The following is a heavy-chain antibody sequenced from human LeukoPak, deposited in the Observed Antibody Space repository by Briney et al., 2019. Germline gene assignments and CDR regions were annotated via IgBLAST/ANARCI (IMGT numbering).Heavy chain of an antibody. V-gene: IGHV4-59*01. D-gene: IGHD4-17*01. CDR3: ARDRGYGDYLNYFDY. Sequence: PSETLSLTCTVSGGSISSYYWSWIRQPPGKGLEWLGYIYYSGSTNSNPSLKSRVTISVDTSKNQFSLNLSSVTAADTAVYYCARDRGYGDYLNYFDYWGQGTLVTVSS. J-gene: IGHJ4*02. CDR2: IYYSGST. CDR1: GGSISSYY.